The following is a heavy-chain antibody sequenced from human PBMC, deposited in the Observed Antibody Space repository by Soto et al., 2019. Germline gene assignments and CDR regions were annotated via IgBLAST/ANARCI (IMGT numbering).Heavy chain of an antibody. CDR2: IIPIFGTA. V-gene: IGHV1-69*01. Sequence: QVQLVQSGAEVKKPGSSVKVSCKASGGTFSSYAISWVRQAPGQGLEWMGGIIPIFGTANYAQKFQGRVTITADESTSTAYMELSSLRSEDTAVYYCARGLSRDLGYAPDAFDIWGQGTMVTVSS. CDR1: GGTFSSYA. CDR3: ARGLSRDLGYAPDAFDI. D-gene: IGHD5-12*01. J-gene: IGHJ3*02.